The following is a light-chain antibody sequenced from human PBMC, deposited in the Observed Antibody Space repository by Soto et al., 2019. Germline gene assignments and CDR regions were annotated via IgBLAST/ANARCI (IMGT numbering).Light chain of an antibody. CDR3: CSYAGSSTYV. CDR2: EVS. J-gene: IGLJ1*01. V-gene: IGLV2-23*02. CDR1: SSDVGSYNL. Sequence: QSALTQPASVSGSPGQSITISCTGTSSDVGSYNLVSWYQQHPGKAPKVMIYEVSKRPSGVSNRFPGSKFGNTASLTISGLQADDEADYYCCSYAGSSTYVFGTGTKLTVL.